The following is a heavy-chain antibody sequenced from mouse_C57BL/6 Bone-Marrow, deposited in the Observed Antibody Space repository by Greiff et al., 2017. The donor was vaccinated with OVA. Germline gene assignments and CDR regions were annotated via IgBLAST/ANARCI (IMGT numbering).Heavy chain of an antibody. CDR2: IDPETGGT. Sequence: VQLQQSGAELVRPGASVTLSCKASGYTFTDYEMHWVKQTPVHGLEWIGAIDPETGGTAYNQKFKGKAILTADKSSSTAYMELRRLTSENSAVYCCTRGYSNYYAMDYWGQGTSVTVSS. CDR1: GYTFTDYE. V-gene: IGHV1-15*01. J-gene: IGHJ4*01. CDR3: TRGYSNYYAMDY. D-gene: IGHD2-5*01.